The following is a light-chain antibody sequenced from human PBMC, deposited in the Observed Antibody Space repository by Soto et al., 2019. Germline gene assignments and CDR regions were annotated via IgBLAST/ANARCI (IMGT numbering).Light chain of an antibody. Sequence: QSALTQPASMSGSPGQSITISCTGTSSDVGSYNLVSWYQQHPGKAPKLMIYEGSKRPSGVSNRFSGSKSGNTASLTISGLQAEDEADYYCCSYAGEAVFGGGTKLTVL. J-gene: IGLJ2*01. CDR2: EGS. V-gene: IGLV2-23*01. CDR1: SSDVGSYNL. CDR3: CSYAGEAV.